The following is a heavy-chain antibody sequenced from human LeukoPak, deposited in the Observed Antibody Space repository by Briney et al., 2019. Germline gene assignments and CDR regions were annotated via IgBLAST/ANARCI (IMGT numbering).Heavy chain of an antibody. CDR3: ARENPDYDILTGYLDY. CDR1: GGSISTFY. J-gene: IGHJ4*02. V-gene: IGHV4-4*07. D-gene: IGHD3-9*01. Sequence: SETLSLTCTVSGGSISTFYWSWIRRPAGKGLEWIGRMDTSGSTNYSPSLQSRVTMSVDTSKNQFSLRLSSVTAADTAVYYCARENPDYDILTGYLDYRGQGTLLTVSS. CDR2: MDTSGST.